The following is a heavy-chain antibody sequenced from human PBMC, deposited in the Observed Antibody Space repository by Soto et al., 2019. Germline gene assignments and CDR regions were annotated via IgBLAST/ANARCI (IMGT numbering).Heavy chain of an antibody. J-gene: IGHJ2*01. V-gene: IGHV1-69*06. D-gene: IGHD3-22*01. CDR2: IIPIFGTP. Sequence: GASGKVSWKASCSTLTNTVLNWGLQSPGHGLEWMGGIIPIFGTPNYEPKFQGRVTINADKSTTTAYMELRSLRSEDTAVYYCPRAAWEYYYDSSGYPWYCDPWGRGTLATVS. CDR1: CSTLTNTV. CDR3: PRAAWEYYYDSSGYPWYCDP.